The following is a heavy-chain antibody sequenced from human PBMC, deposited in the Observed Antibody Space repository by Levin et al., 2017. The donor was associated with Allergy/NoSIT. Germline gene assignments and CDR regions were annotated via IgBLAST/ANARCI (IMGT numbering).Heavy chain of an antibody. CDR3: GLSSTWQYYFDY. CDR1: GFPISNNY. V-gene: IGHV3-53*01. Sequence: GESLKISCAVSGFPISNNYMTWVRHVPGKGLEWVSIMYGDGTTYYADSVRGRFTISSDKSKNTLYLQMNSLRAEDTAVFYCGLSSTWQYYFDYWGQGTLVTVSS. D-gene: IGHD2-2*01. J-gene: IGHJ4*02. CDR2: MYGDGTT.